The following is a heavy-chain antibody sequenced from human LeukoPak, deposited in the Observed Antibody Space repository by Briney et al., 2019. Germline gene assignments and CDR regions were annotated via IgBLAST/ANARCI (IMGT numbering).Heavy chain of an antibody. D-gene: IGHD3-3*01. CDR2: IYYSGST. J-gene: IGHJ5*02. CDR1: GGSISSSSYY. V-gene: IGHV4-39*07. Sequence: SETLSLTGTVSGGSISSSSYYWGWIRQPPGKGLEWIGSIYYSGSTYYNPSLKGRVTISADTSKNQFSLKLNSVTAADTAVYYCAKNGQSGFSFDPWGQGTLVTVSS. CDR3: AKNGQSGFSFDP.